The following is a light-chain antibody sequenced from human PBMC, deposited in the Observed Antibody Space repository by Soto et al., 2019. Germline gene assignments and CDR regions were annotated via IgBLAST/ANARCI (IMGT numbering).Light chain of an antibody. J-gene: IGLJ1*01. Sequence: QAVVTQPPSVSGAPGQRVTISCTGSSSNIGAGYDVHWYQQLPGTAPKLLIYGNSNRPSGVPDRFSGSKSGTSASLAITGLQAEDEADYYCQSYDSSFNYVFGTGTKVTVL. CDR3: QSYDSSFNYV. CDR1: SSNIGAGYD. V-gene: IGLV1-40*01. CDR2: GNS.